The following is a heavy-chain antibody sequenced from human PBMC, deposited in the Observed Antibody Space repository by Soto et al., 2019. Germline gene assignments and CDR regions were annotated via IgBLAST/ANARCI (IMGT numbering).Heavy chain of an antibody. CDR2: ISGYDGRT. J-gene: IGHJ6*02. CDR1: GYTFTSYG. D-gene: IGHD6-13*01. Sequence: GASVKVSCKASGYTFTSYGISWVRQAPGQGLEWMGWISGYDGRTNFAQKVQDRVTMTTDTSTSTVYMELSSLRSEDTAVYYCARQAGIAPAGTLYYYGMDVWGQGTTVTVSS. V-gene: IGHV1-18*01. CDR3: ARQAGIAPAGTLYYYGMDV.